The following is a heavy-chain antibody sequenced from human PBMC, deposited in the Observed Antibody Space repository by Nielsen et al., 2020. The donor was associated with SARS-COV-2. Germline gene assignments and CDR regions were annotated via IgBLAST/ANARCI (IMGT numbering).Heavy chain of an antibody. CDR1: GGTFRDYG. CDR3: ARDNGVPPGDAFDI. V-gene: IGHV7-4-1*02. J-gene: IGHJ3*02. D-gene: IGHD2-8*01. CDR2: MNANTGNP. Sequence: ASVKVSCKASGGTFRDYGIIWVRQAPGQGLEWMGWMNANTGNPTYAQGFRGRFVFSLDTSVSTAYLQISSLKAEDTAVYYCARDNGVPPGDAFDIWGQGTMVTVSS.